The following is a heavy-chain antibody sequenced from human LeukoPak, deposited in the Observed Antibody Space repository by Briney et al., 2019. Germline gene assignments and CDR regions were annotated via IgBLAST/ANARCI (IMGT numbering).Heavy chain of an antibody. CDR1: GYTFTDYY. J-gene: IGHJ4*02. V-gene: IGHV1-24*01. CDR2: FDPEDGET. D-gene: IGHD3-3*01. CDR3: ATIPGFLENI. Sequence: ASVKVSCKASGYTFTDYYMHWVRQAPGKGLEWMGGFDPEDGETIYAQKFQGRVTMTEDTSTDTAYMELSSLRSEDTAVYYCATIPGFLENIWGQGTLVTVSS.